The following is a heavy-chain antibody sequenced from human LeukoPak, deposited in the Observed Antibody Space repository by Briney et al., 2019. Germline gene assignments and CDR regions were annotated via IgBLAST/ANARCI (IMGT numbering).Heavy chain of an antibody. D-gene: IGHD3-3*01. CDR2: ISGSGGST. CDR3: AKNPYDFWSGYYRIGWFDP. CDR1: GFTFSSYA. J-gene: IGHJ5*02. V-gene: IGHV3-23*01. Sequence: GGSLRLSCAASGFTFSSYAMSWVRQAPGKGLEWDSAISGSGGSTYYADSVKGRFTISRDNSKNTLYLQMSSLRAEDTAVYYCAKNPYDFWSGYYRIGWFDPWGQGTLVTVSS.